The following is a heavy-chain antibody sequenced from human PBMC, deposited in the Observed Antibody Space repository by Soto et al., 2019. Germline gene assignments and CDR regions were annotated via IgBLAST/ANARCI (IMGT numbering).Heavy chain of an antibody. CDR2: INTGNGNT. J-gene: IGHJ4*02. CDR3: ARGDTMVQGVIIDYFDY. CDR1: GYTFTSYT. V-gene: IGHV1-3*04. Sequence: ASVKVSCKASGYTFTSYTLHWVRQAPGQRPEWMGWINTGNGNTKYSQNFQGRVTITRDTSASTAYMELSSLRSEDTAVYYCARGDTMVQGVIIDYFDYWGQGTLVTVSS. D-gene: IGHD3-10*01.